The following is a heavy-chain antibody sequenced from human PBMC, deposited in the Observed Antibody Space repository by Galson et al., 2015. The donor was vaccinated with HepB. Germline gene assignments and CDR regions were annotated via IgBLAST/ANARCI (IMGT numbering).Heavy chain of an antibody. CDR3: ARDNWPPAAMATMRFDY. CDR2: ISSSSSTI. D-gene: IGHD5-24*01. J-gene: IGHJ4*02. Sequence: SLRLSCAASGFTFSSYSMNWARQAPGKGLEWVSYISSSSSTIYYADSVKGRFTISRDNAKNSLYLQMNSLRDEDTAVYYCARDNWPPAAMATMRFDYWGQGTLVTVSS. CDR1: GFTFSSYS. V-gene: IGHV3-48*02.